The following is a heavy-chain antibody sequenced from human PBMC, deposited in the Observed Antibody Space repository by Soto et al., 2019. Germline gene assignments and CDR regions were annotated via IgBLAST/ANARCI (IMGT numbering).Heavy chain of an antibody. J-gene: IGHJ4*02. D-gene: IGHD5-12*01. Sequence: QVQLVESGGGVVQPGRSLRLSCAASGFTFSSYGMHWVRQAPGKGLEWVAVISYDGSNKYYADSVKGRFTISRDNSKNTLYLQMNSLRAEDTAVYYCAKVYVDGYNAIDYWGQGTLVTVSS. V-gene: IGHV3-30*18. CDR3: AKVYVDGYNAIDY. CDR2: ISYDGSNK. CDR1: GFTFSSYG.